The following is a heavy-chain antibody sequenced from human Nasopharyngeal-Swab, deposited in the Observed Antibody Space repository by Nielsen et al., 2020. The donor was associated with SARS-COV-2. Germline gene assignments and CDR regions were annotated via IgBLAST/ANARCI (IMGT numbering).Heavy chain of an antibody. Sequence: LSLTCAASGFTFSSYGMHWVRQAPGKGLEWVAVISCDGSNKYYAVSVEGRFTISRDNSKNTLYLQMNSLRAEDTAVSYYAKGGGTTGTVGLDIWSQGTMVTVSS. CDR2: ISCDGSNK. CDR3: AKGGGTTGTVGLDI. D-gene: IGHD1-1*01. J-gene: IGHJ3*02. CDR1: GFTFSSYG. V-gene: IGHV3-30*18.